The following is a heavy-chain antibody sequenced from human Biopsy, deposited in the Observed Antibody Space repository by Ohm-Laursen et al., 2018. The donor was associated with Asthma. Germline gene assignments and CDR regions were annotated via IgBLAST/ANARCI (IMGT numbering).Heavy chain of an antibody. Sequence: SDTLSLTCTVSGGFVSTGSYYWSWIRQPPGKGLEWLGYIYYTGSDNYNPSLKSRVTISVDTSKNQFSLRLNSVTAADTAVYYCARGPNYHGSGRAPIGMDVWGQGTTVTVSS. CDR3: ARGPNYHGSGRAPIGMDV. CDR1: GGFVSTGSYY. CDR2: IYYTGSD. V-gene: IGHV4-61*01. D-gene: IGHD3-10*01. J-gene: IGHJ6*02.